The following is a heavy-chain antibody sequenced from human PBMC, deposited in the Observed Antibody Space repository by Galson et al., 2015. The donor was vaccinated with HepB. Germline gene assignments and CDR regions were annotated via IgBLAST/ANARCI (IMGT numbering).Heavy chain of an antibody. V-gene: IGHV1-2*02. J-gene: IGHJ6*02. CDR1: GYTFTGYY. CDR3: ASSDKGRYYDILTGLYYYYGMDV. CDR2: INPNSGGT. Sequence: SVKVSCKASGYTFTGYYMHWVRQAPGQGLEWMGWINPNSGGTNYAQKFQGRVTMTRDTSISTAYMELSRLRSDDTAVYYCASSDKGRYYDILTGLYYYYGMDVWGQGTTVTVSS. D-gene: IGHD3-9*01.